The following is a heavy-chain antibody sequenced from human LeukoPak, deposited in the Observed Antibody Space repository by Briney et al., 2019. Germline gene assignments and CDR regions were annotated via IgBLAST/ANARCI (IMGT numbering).Heavy chain of an antibody. CDR2: IKQDGSEK. D-gene: IGHD6-19*01. CDR1: GFTFSSYW. J-gene: IGHJ4*02. CDR3: AKEAQYSSGWGLDY. V-gene: IGHV3-7*03. Sequence: GGSLRLSCAASGFTFSSYWMSWVRQAPGKGLEWVANIKQDGSEKYYVDSVKGRFTISRDNSKNTLYLQMNSLRAEDTAVYYCAKEAQYSSGWGLDYWGQGTLVTVSS.